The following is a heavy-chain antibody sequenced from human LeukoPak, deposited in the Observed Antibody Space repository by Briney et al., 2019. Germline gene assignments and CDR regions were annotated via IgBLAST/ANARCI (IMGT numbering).Heavy chain of an antibody. J-gene: IGHJ4*02. CDR1: GGSISSYY. D-gene: IGHD6-13*01. CDR2: IYTSGST. Sequence: PSETLSLTCTVSGGSISSYYWSWIRQPAGKGLEWIGRIYTSGSTNYNPSFKSRVTMSVDTSKNQFSLKLSSVTAADTAVYYCASARRGIAAAGTVDYWGQGTLVTVSS. CDR3: ASARRGIAAAGTVDY. V-gene: IGHV4-4*07.